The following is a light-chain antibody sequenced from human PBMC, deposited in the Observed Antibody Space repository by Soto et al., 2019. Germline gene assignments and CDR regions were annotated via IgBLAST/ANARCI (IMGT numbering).Light chain of an antibody. CDR1: SSNIGSTY. J-gene: IGLJ2*01. V-gene: IGLV1-47*01. Sequence: QSVLTQPPSASGTPGQRVTISCSGSSSNIGSTYVYWYQQLPGTAPKLLIYRNSQRPSGVPDRFSGSKSGTSASLAISGLQSEDEADYYCATRDDSLNGRAFGGGTKLTVL. CDR3: ATRDDSLNGRA. CDR2: RNS.